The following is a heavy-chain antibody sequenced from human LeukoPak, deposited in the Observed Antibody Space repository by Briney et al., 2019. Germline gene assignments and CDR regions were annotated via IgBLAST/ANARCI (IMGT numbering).Heavy chain of an antibody. CDR1: GVSIRTYY. J-gene: IGHJ1*01. D-gene: IGHD4-11*01. Sequence: PSETLSLTCTVSGVSIRTYYWSWLRQPPGKGLEWIGYKSGAGRDLYNPSLKSRVTISVDASENQFFLSLRSVTAADTAMYYCARTTRVTPDGRAEYFEDWGQGTLVIVSS. CDR3: ARTTRVTPDGRAEYFED. CDR2: KSGAGRD. V-gene: IGHV4-59*03.